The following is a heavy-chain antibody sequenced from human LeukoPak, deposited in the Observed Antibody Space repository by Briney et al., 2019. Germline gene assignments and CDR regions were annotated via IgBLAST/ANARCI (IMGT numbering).Heavy chain of an antibody. Sequence: ASVKVSCKVSGYTLTELSMHWVRQAPGKGLEWMGGFDPEEGETIYAQKFQGRVTITADESTSTAYMELSSLRSEDTAVYYCAGCSTSCYGSYYYGMDAWGQGTTVTVSS. V-gene: IGHV1-24*01. D-gene: IGHD2-2*01. CDR1: GYTLTELS. CDR2: FDPEEGET. J-gene: IGHJ6*02. CDR3: AGCSTSCYGSYYYGMDA.